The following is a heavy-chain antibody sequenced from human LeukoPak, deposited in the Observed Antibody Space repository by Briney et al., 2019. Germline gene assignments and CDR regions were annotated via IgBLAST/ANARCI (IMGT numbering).Heavy chain of an antibody. CDR1: GYSFTSYW. D-gene: IGHD2-2*01. Sequence: GESLKISCKGSGYSFTSYWIGRVRQMPGKGLELMGIINPADSEIRYSPSFQGQVTISVDKSISTAYLQWSSLKASDTAMYYCSRQGCTTTSCHTIDSWGQGTLVTVSS. CDR2: INPADSEI. J-gene: IGHJ4*02. V-gene: IGHV5-51*01. CDR3: SRQGCTTTSCHTIDS.